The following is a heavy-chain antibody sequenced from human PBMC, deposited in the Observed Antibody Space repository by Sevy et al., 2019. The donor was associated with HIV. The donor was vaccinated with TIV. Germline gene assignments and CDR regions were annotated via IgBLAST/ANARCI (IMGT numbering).Heavy chain of an antibody. CDR1: GFTFNNYG. CDR3: ARDRKVLLVVYAIPFDVFDI. Sequence: GGSLRLSCAASGFTFNNYGMHWVRQAPGKGLEWVTFIRHDGSDEYYTDSVKGRFTISRDNSKNTEYLQMNSLRAEDTAVYYCARDRKVLLVVYAIPFDVFDIWGQGTMVTVSS. D-gene: IGHD2-8*02. V-gene: IGHV3-30*02. CDR2: IRHDGSDE. J-gene: IGHJ3*02.